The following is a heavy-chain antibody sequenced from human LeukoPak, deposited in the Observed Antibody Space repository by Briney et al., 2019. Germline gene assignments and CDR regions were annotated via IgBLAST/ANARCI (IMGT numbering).Heavy chain of an antibody. D-gene: IGHD4-11*01. Sequence: GGSLRLSCAASGFTFSSYEMNWVRQAPGKGLEWVSYISSSGSTIYYADSVKGRFTISRDNAKNSLYLQMNSLRAEDTAVYYCARDPVTSFYMDVWGKGTTVTVSS. CDR3: ARDPVTSFYMDV. CDR1: GFTFSSYE. CDR2: ISSSGSTI. V-gene: IGHV3-48*03. J-gene: IGHJ6*03.